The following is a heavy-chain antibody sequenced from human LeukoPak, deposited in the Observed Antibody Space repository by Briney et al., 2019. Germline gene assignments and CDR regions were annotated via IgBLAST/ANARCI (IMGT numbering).Heavy chain of an antibody. J-gene: IGHJ4*01. CDR3: AKSGGYGLIDY. Sequence: SETLSLTCTVSGGSISSYYWSWIRQPPGKGLEWIGYIYDSGSTNYNPSHKSRVTISVDTSKNQFSLKLSSVTAADTAVYYCAKSGGYGLIDYWGQGTLVTVSS. CDR1: GGSISSYY. CDR2: IYDSGST. D-gene: IGHD6-25*01. V-gene: IGHV4-59*08.